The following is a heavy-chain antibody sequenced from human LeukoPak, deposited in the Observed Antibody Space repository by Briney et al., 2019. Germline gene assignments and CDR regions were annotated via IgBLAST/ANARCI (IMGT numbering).Heavy chain of an antibody. CDR2: IYSTGST. CDR3: ARGIADPYSFDS. CDR1: GGSISRGGYY. V-gene: IGHV4-61*02. J-gene: IGHJ4*02. Sequence: PSQTLSLTCTVSGGSISRGGYYWSWIRQPAGKGLEWIGRIYSTGSTNYSPSLKSRVTMSVDKSKNQFSLNLSSVTAADTAVYYCARGIADPYSFDSWGQGTLVTVSS. D-gene: IGHD6-13*01.